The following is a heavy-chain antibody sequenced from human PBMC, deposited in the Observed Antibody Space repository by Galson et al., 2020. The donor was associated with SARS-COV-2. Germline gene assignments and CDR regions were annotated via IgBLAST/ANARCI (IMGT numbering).Heavy chain of an antibody. CDR1: GGSISSSSYY. V-gene: IGHV4-39*02. Sequence: PETLSLTCTVPGGSISSSSYYWGWIRQPPGKGLEWTGSIYYSGSTYYNPSLKSRVTISVDTSKNQFSLKLSSVTAADTAVYSCAREGLMVYAIGAYFSVGMDFWGQGTTVTVSS. CDR3: AREGLMVYAIGAYFSVGMDF. J-gene: IGHJ6*02. CDR2: IYYSGST. D-gene: IGHD2-8*01.